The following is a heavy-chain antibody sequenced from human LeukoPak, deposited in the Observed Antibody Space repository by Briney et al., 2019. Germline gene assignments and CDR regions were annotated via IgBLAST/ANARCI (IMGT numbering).Heavy chain of an antibody. V-gene: IGHV4-34*01. Sequence: SETLSLTCAVYGVSFSVYYWSWIRQPPGKGLEWIGEINHSGSTNYNPSLKSRVTISVDTSKHQFSLKLSSVTAADTAVYYCARAQEDYDSSGYGYWGQGTLVTVSS. CDR2: INHSGST. CDR3: ARAQEDYDSSGYGY. J-gene: IGHJ4*02. D-gene: IGHD3-22*01. CDR1: GVSFSVYY.